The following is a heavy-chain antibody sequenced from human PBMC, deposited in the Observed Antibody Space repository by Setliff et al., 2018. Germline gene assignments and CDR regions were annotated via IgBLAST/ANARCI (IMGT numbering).Heavy chain of an antibody. J-gene: IGHJ6*03. Sequence: ASVKVSCKASGYTFTSYGISWVRQAPGQGLEWIGWISAYNGTTNYAQKLKGRVTMTTDTSTSTAYMERRSLRSDDTAVYYCATSPKKVTGSDYYNYYMDVWGKGTTVTVSS. D-gene: IGHD3-9*01. CDR2: ISAYNGTT. V-gene: IGHV1-18*01. CDR3: ATSPKKVTGSDYYNYYMDV. CDR1: GYTFTSYG.